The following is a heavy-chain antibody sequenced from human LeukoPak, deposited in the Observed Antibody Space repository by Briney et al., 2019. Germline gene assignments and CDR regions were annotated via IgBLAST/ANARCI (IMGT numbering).Heavy chain of an antibody. Sequence: PGRSLRLPCAASGFRFGKYAMHWVRQAPGKAMDYISAISRSGGGTYYANSVKGRFTISRDNSKNTLYLQMGSLRADDMAVYYCARATNSYGGNSDYWGQGTLVTVSS. CDR3: ARATNSYGGNSDY. CDR2: ISRSGGGT. J-gene: IGHJ4*02. CDR1: GFRFGKYA. D-gene: IGHD4-23*01. V-gene: IGHV3-64*01.